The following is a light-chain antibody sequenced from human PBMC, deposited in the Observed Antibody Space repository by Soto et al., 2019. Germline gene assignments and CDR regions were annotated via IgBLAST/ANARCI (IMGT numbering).Light chain of an antibody. Sequence: DIQLTRSPSFLSASVGDRVTVTCRASQDISSFLAWYHQTPGKAPNLLIYAASTLQSGVPSRFSGSGSGTEFTLTISSLQPEDFATYYCQQLYSYPLTFGGGTKVDIK. CDR1: QDISSF. CDR3: QQLYSYPLT. V-gene: IGKV1-9*01. J-gene: IGKJ4*01. CDR2: AAS.